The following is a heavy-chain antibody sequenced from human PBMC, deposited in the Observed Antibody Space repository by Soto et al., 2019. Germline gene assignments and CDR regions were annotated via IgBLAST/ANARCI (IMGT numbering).Heavy chain of an antibody. Sequence: SQTLSLTCAVAGDSVSSNTAAWNWIRSSPSRGLEWLGRTYYRSNWRHDYAVSVKSRITVNPDTSKNHFSLQLNSVTPDDTAVYYCARGVAGSGFDLWGQGTLVTVSS. D-gene: IGHD6-19*01. CDR1: GDSVSSNTAA. V-gene: IGHV6-1*01. CDR3: ARGVAGSGFDL. J-gene: IGHJ4*02. CDR2: TYYRSNWRH.